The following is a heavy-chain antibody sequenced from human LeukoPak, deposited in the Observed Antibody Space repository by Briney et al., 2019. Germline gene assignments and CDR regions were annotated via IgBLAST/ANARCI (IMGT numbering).Heavy chain of an antibody. J-gene: IGHJ4*02. V-gene: IGHV1-2*02. CDR1: GYTFTGYY. Sequence: ASVKVSCKASGYTFTGYYMHWVRQAPGQGLECMGWINPNSGGTNYAQKFQGRVTMTRDTSISTAYMELSRLRSDDTAVYYCARVRATMIVVVMDFDYWGQGTLVTVSS. D-gene: IGHD3-22*01. CDR3: ARVRATMIVVVMDFDY. CDR2: INPNSGGT.